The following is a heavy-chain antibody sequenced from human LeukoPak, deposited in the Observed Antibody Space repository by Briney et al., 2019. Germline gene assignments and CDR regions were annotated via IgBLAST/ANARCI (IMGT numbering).Heavy chain of an antibody. CDR2: IDPNSGGT. CDR3: ARASYYYDSSGYPGYYFDY. Sequence: ASVKVSCKASGYTFTDYYMHWVRQAPGQGLEWMGWIDPNSGGTNYAQKFQGRVTMTRDTSISTAYMELSRLRSDDTAVYYCARASYYYDSSGYPGYYFDYWGQGTLVTVSS. CDR1: GYTFTDYY. V-gene: IGHV1-2*02. D-gene: IGHD3-22*01. J-gene: IGHJ4*02.